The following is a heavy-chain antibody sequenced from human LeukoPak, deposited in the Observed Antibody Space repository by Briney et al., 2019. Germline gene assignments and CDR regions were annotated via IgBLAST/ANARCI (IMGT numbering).Heavy chain of an antibody. V-gene: IGHV1-2*02. CDR1: GYTFTGYY. CDR2: INPNSGGT. CDR3: ARSTNFSSGLGW. D-gene: IGHD6-19*01. J-gene: IGHJ4*02. Sequence: ASVKVSCKASGYTFTGYYMHWVRQAPGQGLEWMGWINPNSGGTNYAQKFQGRVTMTRDTSTSTAYMELSRLRSDDTAVYYCARSTNFSSGLGWWGQGTLVTVSS.